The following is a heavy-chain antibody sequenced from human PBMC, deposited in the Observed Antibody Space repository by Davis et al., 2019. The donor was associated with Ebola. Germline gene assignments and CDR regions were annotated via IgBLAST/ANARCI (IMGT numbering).Heavy chain of an antibody. CDR1: AFTSLATS. D-gene: IGHD3-22*01. V-gene: IGHV3-72*01. J-gene: IGHJ4*02. CDR2: RRNKESRHST. CDR3: ATSNYFDSSGYYY. Sequence: GGSLRPPCRLPAFTSLATSMDWVRPAPAKGLGWVRLRRNKESRHSTEYAASVRGRFTISRDDSKKSLYLQMNSLRTEDTAVYYCATSNYFDSSGYYYWGQGTLVTVSS.